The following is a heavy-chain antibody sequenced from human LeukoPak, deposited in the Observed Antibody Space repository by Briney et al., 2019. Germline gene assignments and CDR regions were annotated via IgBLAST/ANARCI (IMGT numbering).Heavy chain of an antibody. J-gene: IGHJ4*02. D-gene: IGHD6-19*01. V-gene: IGHV4-34*01. CDR3: ARWAVAGTDY. CDR1: GGSFSGYY. Sequence: PSETLSLTCAVYGGSFSGYYWSWIRQPPGKGLEWIGEINHSGSTNYNPSLKSRVTISVDTSKNQFSLKLSSVTAADTAVYYCARWAVAGTDYWGQGTLVTVSS. CDR2: INHSGST.